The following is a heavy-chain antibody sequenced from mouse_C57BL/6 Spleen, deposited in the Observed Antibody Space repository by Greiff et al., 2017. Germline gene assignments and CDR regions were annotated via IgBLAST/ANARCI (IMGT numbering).Heavy chain of an antibody. CDR3: ARRDGSSYAWFAY. CDR1: GYTFTNYW. CDR2: IYPGGGYT. Sequence: QVQLQQSGAELVRPGTSVKMSCKASGYTFTNYWIGWAKQRPGHGLEWIGDIYPGGGYTNYNEKFKGKATLTADKSSSTAYMQFSSLTSEDSAIYYCARRDGSSYAWFAYWGQGTLVTVSA. J-gene: IGHJ3*01. V-gene: IGHV1-63*01. D-gene: IGHD1-1*01.